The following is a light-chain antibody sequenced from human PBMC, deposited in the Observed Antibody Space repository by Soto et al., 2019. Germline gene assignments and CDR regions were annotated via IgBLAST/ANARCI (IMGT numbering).Light chain of an antibody. CDR2: EVS. V-gene: IGLV2-18*02. J-gene: IGLJ1*01. CDR3: NSYTSSSTYV. Sequence: QSALTQPPSVSGSPGQSVTISCTGTSSDVGSYNRVSWYQQPPGTAPKLMIYEVSNRPSGVPDRFSGSKSGNTASLTISGLQAVDEADSYCNSYTSSSTYVFRTGTKVPV. CDR1: SSDVGSYNR.